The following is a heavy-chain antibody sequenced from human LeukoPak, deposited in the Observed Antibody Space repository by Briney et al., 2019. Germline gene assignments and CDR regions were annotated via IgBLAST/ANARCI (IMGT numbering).Heavy chain of an antibody. CDR2: INHSGST. Sequence: SETLSLTCAVYGGSFSGYYWSWIRQPPGKGLEWIGKINHSGSTNYNPSLKSRVTISVDTSKNQFSLKLSSVTAADTAVYYCARDRAPYCSSTSCYQGHDYWGQGTLVTVSS. V-gene: IGHV4-34*01. J-gene: IGHJ4*02. D-gene: IGHD2-2*01. CDR1: GGSFSGYY. CDR3: ARDRAPYCSSTSCYQGHDY.